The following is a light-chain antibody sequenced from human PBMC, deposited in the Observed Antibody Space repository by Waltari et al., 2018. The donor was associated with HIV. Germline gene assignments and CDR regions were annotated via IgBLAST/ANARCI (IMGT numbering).Light chain of an antibody. V-gene: IGKV2-24*01. J-gene: IGKJ2*02. Sequence: DIVMTQTPLSSPVTLGQPASISCKSRQSLVHSDGNTYLSWLHQRPGQPPRLLIYKISSRFSGVPDRFSGSGAGIEFTLKISRVESEDVGVYYCMQTTQFPHGCTFGQGTKLEI. CDR1: QSLVHSDGNTY. CDR2: KIS. CDR3: MQTTQFPHGCT.